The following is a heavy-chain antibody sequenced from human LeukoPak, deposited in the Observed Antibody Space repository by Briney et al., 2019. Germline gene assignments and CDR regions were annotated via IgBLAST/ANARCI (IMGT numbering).Heavy chain of an antibody. D-gene: IGHD6-19*01. V-gene: IGHV5-51*01. Sequence: GESLKISFKGSGYRLTSYWIGWVRQMPGKGLEWMGIIYPGDSYTRYSPSFQGQITISAEKSISTAYLQWSSLKASDTAMYYCARHHTSGWYKSDAFDIWGQGTMVTVSS. J-gene: IGHJ3*02. CDR2: IYPGDSYT. CDR1: GYRLTSYW. CDR3: ARHHTSGWYKSDAFDI.